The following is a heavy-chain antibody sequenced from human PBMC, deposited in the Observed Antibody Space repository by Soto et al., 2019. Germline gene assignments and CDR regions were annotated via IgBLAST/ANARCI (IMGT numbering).Heavy chain of an antibody. CDR1: GGSFSGYY. V-gene: IGHV4-34*01. CDR3: ASLGYCGGDCYRPVDY. CDR2: INHSGNT. D-gene: IGHD2-21*02. J-gene: IGHJ4*02. Sequence: QAQLQQWGAGLLKPSETLSLTCAVYGGSFSGYYWSWIRQPPGKGLEWIGEINHSGNTNYNPSLKRRVTISIDTSKNQFSLKLTSVTAADTAVYYCASLGYCGGDCYRPVDYWGQGTLVTVSS.